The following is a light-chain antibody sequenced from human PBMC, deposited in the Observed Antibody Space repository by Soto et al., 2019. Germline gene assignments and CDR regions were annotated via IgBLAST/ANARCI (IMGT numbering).Light chain of an antibody. CDR3: SSYTSSSTVYV. CDR2: EVS. Sequence: QSALTQPASVSGSPGQSITISCTGSSSDVGGYNYVSWYQQHPGKAPKLMIYEVSNRPSGVSNRFSGSKSGSTASLTISGLQAEDEADYYCSSYTSSSTVYVFGTGTKLTVL. CDR1: SSDVGGYNY. V-gene: IGLV2-14*01. J-gene: IGLJ1*01.